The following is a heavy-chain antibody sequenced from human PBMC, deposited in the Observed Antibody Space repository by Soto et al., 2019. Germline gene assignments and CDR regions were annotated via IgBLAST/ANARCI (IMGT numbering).Heavy chain of an antibody. CDR3: ARDSFDYDFWSGYFEFDY. CDR1: GFTFSSYA. D-gene: IGHD3-3*01. CDR2: ISYDGSNK. J-gene: IGHJ4*02. Sequence: LRLSCAASGFTFSSYAMHWVRQAPGKGLEWVAVISYDGSNKYYADSVKGRFTISRDNSKNTLYLQMNSLRAEDTAVYYCARDSFDYDFWSGYFEFDYWGQGTLVTVSS. V-gene: IGHV3-30-3*01.